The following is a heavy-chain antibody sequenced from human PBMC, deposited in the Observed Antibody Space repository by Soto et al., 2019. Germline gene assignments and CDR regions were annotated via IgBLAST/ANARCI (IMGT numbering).Heavy chain of an antibody. J-gene: IGHJ6*02. CDR1: GGSISSGGYY. CDR3: ARGSSIAGLYYGMDV. CDR2: NYSSGIT. V-gene: IGHV4-31*03. D-gene: IGHD6-6*01. Sequence: SETLSLTCTVSGGSISSGGYYWTWIRQHPGKGLEWIGNNYSSGITYYNPSLKSRVTISLDTSKDQFSLKLSSVTAADTAVYYCARGSSIAGLYYGMDVWGQGTTVTVSS.